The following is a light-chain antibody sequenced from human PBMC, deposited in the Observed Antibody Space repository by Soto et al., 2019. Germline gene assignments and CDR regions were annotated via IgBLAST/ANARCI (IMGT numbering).Light chain of an antibody. CDR3: QQTYSAPWT. CDR1: RGVSIY. CDR2: AAS. V-gene: IGKV1-39*01. Sequence: DFQMTQSPSSLSASVGARATIPSRASRGVSIYLNWYQQRPGKAPNLLIYAASGLQSGVPSRFSGSGSGTDFTLTISSLQPEDFATYYCQQTYSAPWTFGQGTKVEIK. J-gene: IGKJ1*01.